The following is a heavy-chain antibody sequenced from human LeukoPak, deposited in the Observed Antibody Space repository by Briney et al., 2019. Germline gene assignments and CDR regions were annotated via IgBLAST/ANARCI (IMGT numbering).Heavy chain of an antibody. V-gene: IGHV3-7*01. Sequence: PGGSLRLSCAASGFTFSSYWMSWVRQAPGKGLEWVANIKQDGSEKYYVDSVKGRFTISRDNAKNSLYLQMNSLRAEDTAVYYCARRGYCSGGSCVGAFDIWGQGTMVTVSS. CDR3: ARRGYCSGGSCVGAFDI. D-gene: IGHD2-15*01. CDR2: IKQDGSEK. CDR1: GFTFSSYW. J-gene: IGHJ3*02.